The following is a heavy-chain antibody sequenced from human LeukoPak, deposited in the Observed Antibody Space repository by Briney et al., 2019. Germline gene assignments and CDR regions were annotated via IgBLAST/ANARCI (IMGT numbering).Heavy chain of an antibody. CDR1: GFTFSSYG. CDR2: IRYDGSNK. D-gene: IGHD5-18*01. J-gene: IGHJ4*02. Sequence: PGGSLRLSCAASGFTFSSYGMHWVRQAPGKGLEWVAFIRYDGSNKYYADSVKGRFTISRDNSKNTLYLQMNSLRAEDTAVYYCVSVRFGYGNFDYWGQGTLVTVSS. V-gene: IGHV3-30*02. CDR3: VSVRFGYGNFDY.